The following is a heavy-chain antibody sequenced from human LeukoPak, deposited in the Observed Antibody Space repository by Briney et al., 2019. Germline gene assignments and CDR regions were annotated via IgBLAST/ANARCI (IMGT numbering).Heavy chain of an antibody. D-gene: IGHD3-10*01. J-gene: IGHJ6*02. CDR2: ISYDGSNK. Sequence: GGSLRLSCAASGFTFSSYAMHWVRQAPGKGLEWVAVISYDGSNKYYADSVKGRFTISRDNSKNTLYLQMNSLRAEDTAVYYCAKSRPGRVRGSYYYGMDVWGQGTTVTVSS. V-gene: IGHV3-30-3*02. CDR1: GFTFSSYA. CDR3: AKSRPGRVRGSYYYGMDV.